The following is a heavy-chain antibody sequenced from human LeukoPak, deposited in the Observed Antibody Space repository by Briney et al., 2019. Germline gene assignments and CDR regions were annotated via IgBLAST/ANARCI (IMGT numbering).Heavy chain of an antibody. J-gene: IGHJ4*02. V-gene: IGHV1-18*01. Sequence: ASVKVSCKASGYTFTSYGISWVRQAPGQGLEWMGWVSAYNGNTNYAQKLQGRVTMTTDTSTSTAYMELRSLSSDDTAVYYCARDPYYDFWSGYPNYYFDYWGQGTLVTVSS. CDR2: VSAYNGNT. D-gene: IGHD3-3*01. CDR1: GYTFTSYG. CDR3: ARDPYYDFWSGYPNYYFDY.